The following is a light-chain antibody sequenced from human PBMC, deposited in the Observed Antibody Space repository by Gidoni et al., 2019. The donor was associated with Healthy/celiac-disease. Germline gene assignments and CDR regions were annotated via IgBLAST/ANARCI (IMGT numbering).Light chain of an antibody. CDR2: KDS. V-gene: IGLV3-25*03. Sequence: SYELTQPPSVSVSPGQTARITCSGDELPKQYAYWYQQKPGQAPVLVISKDSERPSGIPERFSCSSSGTTVTLTISGVQAEDEADYYCQSADSSGTYPDVVFGGGTKLTVL. CDR3: QSADSSGTYPDVV. J-gene: IGLJ2*01. CDR1: ELPKQY.